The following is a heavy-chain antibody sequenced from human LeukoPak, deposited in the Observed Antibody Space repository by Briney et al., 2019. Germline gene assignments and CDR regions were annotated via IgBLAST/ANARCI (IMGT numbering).Heavy chain of an antibody. D-gene: IGHD3-10*01. J-gene: IGHJ6*03. CDR1: GITFSSYG. V-gene: IGHV3-7*01. CDR2: IKQDGGEK. CDR3: ARHILSYYYGSGSYSYYMDV. Sequence: PGGTLRLSCAASGITFSSYGMSWVRQAPGKGLEWVANIKQDGGEKYYVDSVKGRFTISRDNAKNSLYLQMNSLRAEDTAVYYCARHILSYYYGSGSYSYYMDVWGKGTTVTISS.